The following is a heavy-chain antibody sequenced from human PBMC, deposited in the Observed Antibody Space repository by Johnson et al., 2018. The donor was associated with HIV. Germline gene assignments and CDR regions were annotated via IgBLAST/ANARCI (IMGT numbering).Heavy chain of an antibody. J-gene: IGHJ3*02. CDR1: GFTFSSYW. CDR2: ISSDGSST. V-gene: IGHV3-74*02. Sequence: VQLVESGGGVVQPGRSLRLSCAASGFTFSSYWMHWVRQTPGKGLVWVSRISSDGSSTYYANSVKGRFTISRDNARNTMFLQMNSLRAEDTAVYYCASDRDASDTWGQGTAVTVS. CDR3: ASDRDASDT.